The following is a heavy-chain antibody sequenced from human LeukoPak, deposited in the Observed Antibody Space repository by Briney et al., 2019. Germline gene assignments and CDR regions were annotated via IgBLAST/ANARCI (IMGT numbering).Heavy chain of an antibody. CDR1: GGSFSGYY. CDR2: INHSGST. J-gene: IGHJ4*02. V-gene: IGHV4-34*01. CDR3: ARGIRVSWGY. D-gene: IGHD3-16*01. Sequence: SETLSLTCAVYGGSFSGYYWSWIRQPPGKGLEGIGEINHSGSTNYNPSLKSRVTISVDTSKTQFSLKLSSVTAADTAVYYCARGIRVSWGYWGQGTLVTVSS.